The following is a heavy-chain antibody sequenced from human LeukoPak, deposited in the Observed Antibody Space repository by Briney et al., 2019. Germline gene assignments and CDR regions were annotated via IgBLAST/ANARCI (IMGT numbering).Heavy chain of an antibody. CDR1: GFTFSSYW. Sequence: GGSLRLSCAASGFTFSSYWMSWVRQAPGKGPEWVSAISGSGGSTYYADSVKGRFTISRDNSKNTLYLQMNSLRAEDTAVYYCARETYYYDSSGYYFDYWGQGTLVTVSS. V-gene: IGHV3-23*01. CDR2: ISGSGGST. J-gene: IGHJ4*02. D-gene: IGHD3-22*01. CDR3: ARETYYYDSSGYYFDY.